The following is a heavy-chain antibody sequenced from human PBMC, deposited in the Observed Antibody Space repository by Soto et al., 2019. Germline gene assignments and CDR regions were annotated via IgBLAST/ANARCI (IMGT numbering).Heavy chain of an antibody. CDR1: GGTFSSYA. Sequence: QVQLVQSGAEVKKPGSSVKVSCKASGGTFSSYAISWVRQAPGQGLEWMGGIIPIFGTANYAQKFQGRVTITADESTSTAYMELSSLGSEDTAVHYCAGGSYGYWVRGYYGMDVWGQGTTVTVSS. V-gene: IGHV1-69*12. CDR2: IIPIFGTA. D-gene: IGHD5-18*01. J-gene: IGHJ6*02. CDR3: AGGSYGYWVRGYYGMDV.